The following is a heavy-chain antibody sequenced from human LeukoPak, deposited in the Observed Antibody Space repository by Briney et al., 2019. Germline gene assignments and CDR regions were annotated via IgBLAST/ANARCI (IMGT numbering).Heavy chain of an antibody. CDR1: GYTFTGYY. CDR3: ARASGYCSSTSCYLFDY. D-gene: IGHD2-2*01. V-gene: IGHV1-2*02. CDR2: INPNSGGT. J-gene: IGHJ4*02. Sequence: ASVKVSCKASGYTFTGYYMHWVRQAPGQGLEWMGWINPNSGGTNYAQKFQGRVTITRDTSASTAYMDLSSLRSEDTAVYYCARASGYCSSTSCYLFDYWGQGTLVTVSS.